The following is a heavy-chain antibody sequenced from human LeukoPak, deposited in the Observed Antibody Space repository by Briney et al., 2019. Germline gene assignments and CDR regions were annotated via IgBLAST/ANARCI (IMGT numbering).Heavy chain of an antibody. CDR2: IYYSGST. J-gene: IGHJ4*02. CDR3: ARASVLLSADF. D-gene: IGHD3-10*01. CDR1: GGSISSYY. Sequence: SETLSLTCTVSGGSISSYYWNWIRQPPGKGLEWIGHIYYSGSTNYNPSLQSRVTISLDTSKNQFSLKLSSVTAADTAVYYCARASVLLSADFWGQGTLVTVSS. V-gene: IGHV4-59*01.